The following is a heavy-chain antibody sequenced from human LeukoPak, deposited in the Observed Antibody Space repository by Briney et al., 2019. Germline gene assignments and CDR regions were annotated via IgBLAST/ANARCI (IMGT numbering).Heavy chain of an antibody. CDR1: GFTFSSYA. Sequence: GGSLRLSCAASGFTFSSYAMSWVRQAPGKGLEWVSAISGSGGSTYYADSVKGRFTISRDNSKNTLYLQMNSLRAEDTAVYYCAKDPKPEREWLLRGIYFDYWGQGTLVTVSS. CDR3: AKDPKPEREWLLRGIYFDY. D-gene: IGHD3-3*01. J-gene: IGHJ4*02. V-gene: IGHV3-23*01. CDR2: ISGSGGST.